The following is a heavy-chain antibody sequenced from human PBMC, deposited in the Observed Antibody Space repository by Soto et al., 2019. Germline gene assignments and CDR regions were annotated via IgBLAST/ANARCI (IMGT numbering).Heavy chain of an antibody. V-gene: IGHV4-30-4*01. D-gene: IGHD6-13*01. CDR3: ARVRTGVSSSWYAYYYYGMDV. CDR1: GGSISSGDYY. CDR2: IYYSGST. J-gene: IGHJ6*02. Sequence: SETLFLTCTVSGGSISSGDYYWSWIRQPPGKGLEWIGYIYYSGSTYYNPSLKSRVTISVDTSKNQFSLKLSSVTAADTAVYYCARVRTGVSSSWYAYYYYGMDVWGQGTTVTVSS.